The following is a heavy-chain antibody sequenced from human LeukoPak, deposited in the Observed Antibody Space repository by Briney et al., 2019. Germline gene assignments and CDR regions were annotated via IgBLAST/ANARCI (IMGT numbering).Heavy chain of an antibody. CDR1: GGSISSSSYY. CDR2: IYYSGST. CDR3: ARHFYDRGAFDI. Sequence: SETLSLTCTVSGGSISSSSYYWGWIRQPPGKGLEWIGSIYYSGSTYYNPSLKSRVTISVDTSKNQFPLKLGSVTAADTAVYYCARHFYDRGAFDIWGQGTMVTVSS. D-gene: IGHD3-22*01. V-gene: IGHV4-39*01. J-gene: IGHJ3*02.